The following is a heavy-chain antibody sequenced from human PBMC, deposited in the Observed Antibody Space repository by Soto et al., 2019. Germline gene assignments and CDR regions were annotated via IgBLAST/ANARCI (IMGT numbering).Heavy chain of an antibody. CDR1: GGSFSNSS. CDR2: ILPIFGTT. CDR3: ARVLESKYSSSSGWSEP. J-gene: IGHJ5*02. D-gene: IGHD6-6*01. V-gene: IGHV1-69*13. Sequence: SVKVSCKASGGSFSNSSFSWVRQAPGQGLQWMGGILPIFGTTKYAQRFQGRVTITADESTSTAYMEVSSLRSDDTGVYYCARVLESKYSSSSGWSEPWGPETLVTTSS.